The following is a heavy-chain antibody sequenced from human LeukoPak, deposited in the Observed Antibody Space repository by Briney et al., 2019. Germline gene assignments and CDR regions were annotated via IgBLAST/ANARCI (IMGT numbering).Heavy chain of an antibody. D-gene: IGHD3-10*01. CDR3: GRHFPETGRDEQPLEY. Sequence: SETLSLTCTVSGGSISSSDSYWAWVRQPPGKGLEWIGSICFSRTTYYNPSLKSRVTMSIDTSKNHFSLKVASVTAPDTAVYYCGRHFPETGRDEQPLEYWGQGSLFTVSS. CDR1: GGSISSSDSY. V-gene: IGHV4-39*01. J-gene: IGHJ4*02. CDR2: ICFSRTT.